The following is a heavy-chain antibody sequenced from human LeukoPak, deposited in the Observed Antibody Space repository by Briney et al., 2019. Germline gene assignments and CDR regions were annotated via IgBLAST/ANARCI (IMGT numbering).Heavy chain of an antibody. CDR2: IYSGSNT. D-gene: IGHD1-1*01. J-gene: IGHJ4*02. V-gene: IGHV3-66*02. CDR3: ARAPWNDGHEGDY. CDR1: GFTVSSDY. Sequence: PGGSLRLSCAVSGFTVSSDYMSWVRQAPGQGPESVSVIYSGSNTYHVDSVKGRFTISRDNSKNTLYLQMSSLRVEDTAVYYCARAPWNDGHEGDYWGQGTLVTVSS.